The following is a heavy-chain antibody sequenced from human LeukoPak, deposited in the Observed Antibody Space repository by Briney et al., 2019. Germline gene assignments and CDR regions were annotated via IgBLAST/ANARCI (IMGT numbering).Heavy chain of an antibody. V-gene: IGHV6-1*01. J-gene: IGHJ5*02. Sequence: SQTLSLTCAISGDSVSSNSASWNWIRQSPSRGLEWLGRTYYGSKWNSDYAESVKSQITINPDTSKNQFSLHLNSVTPEDTAVYYCARDPDSSYEWGPFDPWGQGILVTVSS. CDR3: ARDPDSSYEWGPFDP. CDR2: TYYGSKWNS. CDR1: GDSVSSNSAS. D-gene: IGHD1-26*01.